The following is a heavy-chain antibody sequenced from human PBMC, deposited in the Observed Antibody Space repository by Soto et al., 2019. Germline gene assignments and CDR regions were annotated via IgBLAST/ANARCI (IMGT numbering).Heavy chain of an antibody. Sequence: PSETLSLTCTVSGGSISSYYWSWIRQPPGKGLERIGYIYYSGSTNYDPSLKSRVTISVDTSKNQFSLKLSSVTAADTAVYYCVRATGYDTDYYYGMDVWGQGTTVTVSS. V-gene: IGHV4-59*01. CDR3: VRATGYDTDYYYGMDV. CDR2: IYYSGST. D-gene: IGHD5-12*01. J-gene: IGHJ6*02. CDR1: GGSISSYY.